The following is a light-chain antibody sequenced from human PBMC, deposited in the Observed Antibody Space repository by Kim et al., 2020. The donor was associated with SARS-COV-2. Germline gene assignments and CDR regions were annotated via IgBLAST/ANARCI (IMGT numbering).Light chain of an antibody. CDR2: GAT. V-gene: IGKV3-15*01. CDR1: QSVSTN. CDR3: QQYHNWPTYT. Sequence: VSLGERVTRSCRASQSVSTNLAWYQQKPGQAPRLLIYGATTRATGIPARFSGSGSGAEFTLTISSLQSEDFAVYYCQQYHNWPTYTFGPGTKLEI. J-gene: IGKJ2*01.